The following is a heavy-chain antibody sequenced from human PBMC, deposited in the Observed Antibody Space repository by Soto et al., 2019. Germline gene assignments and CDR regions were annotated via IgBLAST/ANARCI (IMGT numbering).Heavy chain of an antibody. CDR3: ALSEVVGYFDY. CDR2: IYYSGST. V-gene: IGHV4-30-4*01. D-gene: IGHD2-15*01. J-gene: IGHJ4*02. CDR1: GGSISSGDYY. Sequence: QVQLQESGPGLVKPSQTLSLTCTVSGGSISSGDYYWSWIRQPPGKGLEWIGYIYYSGSTYYNPSLKSRVTRSGDTSNNQCSLKLSSVTAADTAVYYCALSEVVGYFDYWGQGTLVIVSS.